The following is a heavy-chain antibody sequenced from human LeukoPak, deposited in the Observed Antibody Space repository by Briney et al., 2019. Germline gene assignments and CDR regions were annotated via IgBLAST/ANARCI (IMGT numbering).Heavy chain of an antibody. D-gene: IGHD2-2*01. J-gene: IGHJ5*02. CDR1: GFTFDDYA. CDR3: ARDLGCSSTICYDGGHWFDP. Sequence: GGSLRLSCAASGFTFDDYAMHWVRQAPGKGLEWVAVISYDGSNKYYADSVKGRFTISRDNSKNTLYLQMNSLRDEDTAVYYCARDLGCSSTICYDGGHWFDPWGQGTLVTVSS. V-gene: IGHV3-30*03. CDR2: ISYDGSNK.